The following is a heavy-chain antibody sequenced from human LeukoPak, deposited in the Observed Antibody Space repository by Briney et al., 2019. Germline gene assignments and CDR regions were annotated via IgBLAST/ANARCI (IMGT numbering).Heavy chain of an antibody. CDR3: ARGVISSWSYYFDY. Sequence: PSQTLSLTCTVSGGSISSGSYYWSWIRQPAGKGLEWIGRIYTSGSTNYNPSLKGRVTISVDTSKNQFSLKLSSVTAADTAVYYCARGVISSWSYYFDYWGQGTLVTVSS. D-gene: IGHD6-13*01. CDR2: IYTSGST. J-gene: IGHJ4*02. CDR1: GGSISSGSYY. V-gene: IGHV4-61*02.